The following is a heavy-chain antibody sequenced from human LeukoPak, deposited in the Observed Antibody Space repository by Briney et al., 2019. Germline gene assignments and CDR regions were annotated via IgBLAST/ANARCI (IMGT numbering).Heavy chain of an antibody. Sequence: PSETLSLTCTVSGGSISSSSYYWGWIRQPPGKGLERIGSIYYSGSTYYNPSLKSRVTISVDTSKNQFSLKLSSVTAADTAVYYCARPSEYSSGWVDYWGQGTLVTVSS. CDR2: IYYSGST. V-gene: IGHV4-39*01. D-gene: IGHD6-19*01. CDR1: GGSISSSSYY. CDR3: ARPSEYSSGWVDY. J-gene: IGHJ4*02.